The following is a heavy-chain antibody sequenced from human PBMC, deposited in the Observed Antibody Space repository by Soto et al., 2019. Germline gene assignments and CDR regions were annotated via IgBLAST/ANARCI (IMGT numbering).Heavy chain of an antibody. CDR2: IIPILGIA. Sequence: QVQLVQSGAEVKKPGSSVKVSCKASGGTFSSYTISWVRQAPGQGLEWMGRIIPILGIANYAQKFQGRVTITADKSTSTAYMELSSMRSEDTAVYYCARDGSSTSCYAYPWGQGTLVSDSS. J-gene: IGHJ5*02. D-gene: IGHD2-2*01. CDR1: GGTFSSYT. CDR3: ARDGSSTSCYAYP. V-gene: IGHV1-69*08.